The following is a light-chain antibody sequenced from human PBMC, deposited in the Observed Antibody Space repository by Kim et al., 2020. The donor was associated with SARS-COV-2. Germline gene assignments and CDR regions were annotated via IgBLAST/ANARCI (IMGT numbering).Light chain of an antibody. V-gene: IGKV1-12*01. CDR3: HQANTFPLT. Sequence: ERVPLTWTDKKGNAHDVGRVKENPGGAPKRLIYAASSLQSGVPSRFSGSGSGTEFTLTINSLQPEDFANYFCHQANTFPLTFGQGTRLEIK. CDR2: AAS. J-gene: IGKJ5*01. CDR1: GNAHD.